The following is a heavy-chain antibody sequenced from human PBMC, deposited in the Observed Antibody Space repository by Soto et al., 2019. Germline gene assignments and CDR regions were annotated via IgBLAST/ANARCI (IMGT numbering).Heavy chain of an antibody. V-gene: IGHV3-66*01. CDR1: GFTVSNNY. J-gene: IGHJ4*02. CDR3: ARARFGGQGAIFADD. D-gene: IGHD3-3*01. CDR2: IYRGGST. Sequence: EVQLVNSGGGLVQPGGSLRLSCAASGFTVSNNYMSWVRQAPGKGLEWVSVIYRGGSTYYADSVKDRFTISRDNSENTMYLQMGSLRAEDTAVYYCARARFGGQGAIFADDWGQGTLVTVSS.